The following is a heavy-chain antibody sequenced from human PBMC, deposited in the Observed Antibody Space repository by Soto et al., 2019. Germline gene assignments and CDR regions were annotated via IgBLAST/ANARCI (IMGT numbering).Heavy chain of an antibody. V-gene: IGHV4-34*01. Sequence: QVQLQQWGAGLLKSSETLSLTCAVYGGSFSGHFWGWVRQPPGRGPEWIGGITPGEAANYPPSLKSRVTISADTSKNQFSLKLNSVTAADTAVYYCARSVPAATRHYYYYMDVWGKGTTVAVSS. CDR1: GGSFSGHF. CDR3: ARSVPAATRHYYYYMDV. CDR2: ITPGEAA. D-gene: IGHD2-2*01. J-gene: IGHJ6*03.